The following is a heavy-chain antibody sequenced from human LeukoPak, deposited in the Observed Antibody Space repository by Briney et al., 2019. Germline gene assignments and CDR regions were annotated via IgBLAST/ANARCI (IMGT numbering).Heavy chain of an antibody. CDR1: GYTFTNHG. Sequence: ASVKVSCKASGYTFTNHGITWVRQAPGQGLQWMGWISAYNGNTNYAQKFQDRVTMTTDTSTSTAYMELRSLRSDDTAVYYCARGSFVDMTWYFDSWGQGTLVTVSS. V-gene: IGHV1-18*04. J-gene: IGHJ4*02. D-gene: IGHD5-12*01. CDR2: ISAYNGNT. CDR3: ARGSFVDMTWYFDS.